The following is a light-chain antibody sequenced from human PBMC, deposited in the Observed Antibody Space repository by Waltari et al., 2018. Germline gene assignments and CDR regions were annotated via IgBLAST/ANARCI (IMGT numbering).Light chain of an antibody. J-gene: IGKJ3*01. CDR2: DAS. V-gene: IGKV3-11*01. Sequence: EIVLTQSPATLSLSPGERATLSCRASQSVSSYLAWYQQKAGQAPRLLIYDASNRAPGIPDRFSGSGSGTDFTLTISSLESEDFAIYYCQQRSNWPPFTFGPGTKVDIK. CDR1: QSVSSY. CDR3: QQRSNWPPFT.